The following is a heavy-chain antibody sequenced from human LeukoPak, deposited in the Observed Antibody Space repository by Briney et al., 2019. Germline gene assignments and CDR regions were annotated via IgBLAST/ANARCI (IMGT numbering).Heavy chain of an antibody. CDR1: GFTFSSYA. CDR2: ISGSGGST. Sequence: PGGSLRLSCAASGFTFSSYAMSWVRQAPGKGLEWVSAISGSGGSTYYADSVKGRFTISRDNSKNTLYLQMNSLRAEDAAVYYCAKRMISIAAAGTMDYWGQGTLVTVSS. J-gene: IGHJ4*02. CDR3: AKRMISIAAAGTMDY. V-gene: IGHV3-23*01. D-gene: IGHD6-13*01.